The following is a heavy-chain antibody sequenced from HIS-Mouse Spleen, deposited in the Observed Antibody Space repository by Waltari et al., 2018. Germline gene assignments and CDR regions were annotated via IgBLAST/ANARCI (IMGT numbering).Heavy chain of an antibody. CDR3: ARDSAIPL. CDR1: GYTFTGYY. CDR2: INPTSGGP. Sequence: QVQLVQSGAEVKKPGASVKVSCKASGYTFTGYYMHWVRQAPGQGLEWRGWINPTSGGPNYAQKFQGRVTMTRDTSISTAYMELSRLRSDDTAVYYCARDSAIPLWGQGTLVTVSS. D-gene: IGHD2-21*01. J-gene: IGHJ4*02. V-gene: IGHV1-2*02.